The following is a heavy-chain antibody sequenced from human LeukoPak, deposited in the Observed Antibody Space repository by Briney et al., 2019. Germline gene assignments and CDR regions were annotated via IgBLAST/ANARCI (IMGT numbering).Heavy chain of an antibody. J-gene: IGHJ3*02. CDR3: AKDIVVVVAASSI. D-gene: IGHD2-15*01. CDR2: ISGSGGST. Sequence: HPGGSLRLSCAASGFTFSSYAMSWVRQAPGKGLEWVSAISGSGGSTYYADSVKGRFTISRDNSKNTLYLQMNSLRAEDTAVYYCAKDIVVVVAASSIWGQGTMVTVSS. CDR1: GFTFSSYA. V-gene: IGHV3-23*01.